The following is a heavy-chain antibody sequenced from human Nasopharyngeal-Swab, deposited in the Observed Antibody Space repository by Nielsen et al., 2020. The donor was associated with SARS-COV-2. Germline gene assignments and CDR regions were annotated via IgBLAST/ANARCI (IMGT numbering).Heavy chain of an antibody. J-gene: IGHJ4*02. CDR1: GFTFSSYA. V-gene: IGHV3-23*01. CDR3: AKQVIVVVNHPYNDY. Sequence: GESLKISCAASGFTFSSYAMSWVRQAPGKGLEWVSAISGSGGSTYYADSVKGRFTISRDNSKNTLYLQMNSLRAEDTAVYYCAKQVIVVVNHPYNDYWGQGTLVTVSS. CDR2: ISGSGGST. D-gene: IGHD3-22*01.